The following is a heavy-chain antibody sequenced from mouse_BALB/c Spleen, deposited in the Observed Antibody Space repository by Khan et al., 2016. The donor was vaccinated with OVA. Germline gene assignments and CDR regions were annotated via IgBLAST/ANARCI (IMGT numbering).Heavy chain of an antibody. V-gene: IGHV3-2*02. J-gene: IGHJ4*01. Sequence: EVQLQESGPGLVKPSQSLSLTCTVTGYSITSDYAWNWIRQFPGNKLGWMGYISYSGSTTYNPSLKSRISITRDTSKYQFFLQLKSVTSEDTATYYCASELGRYYALDYWGQGTSVTVAS. CDR1: GYSITSDYA. CDR2: ISYSGST. D-gene: IGHD4-1*01. CDR3: ASELGRYYALDY.